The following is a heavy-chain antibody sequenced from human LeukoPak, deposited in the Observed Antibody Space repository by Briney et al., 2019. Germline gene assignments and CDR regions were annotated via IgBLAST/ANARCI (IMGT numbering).Heavy chain of an antibody. CDR3: ATDKGYRNYFDY. D-gene: IGHD5-12*01. J-gene: IGHJ4*02. CDR2: ITLNSGAT. V-gene: IGHV1-2*06. Sequence: ASVKVSCKTSGYTFTGYNMHWGRQAPGQGLEWLGRITLNSGATGYAQKFQGRVTMTRDTSISTVYMELSRLRSDDTAVYYCATDKGYRNYFDYWGQGTLVTVSS. CDR1: GYTFTGYN.